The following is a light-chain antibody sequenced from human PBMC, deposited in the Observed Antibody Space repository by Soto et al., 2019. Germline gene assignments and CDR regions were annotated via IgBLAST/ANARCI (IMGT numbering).Light chain of an antibody. Sequence: EIVLTQSPGTLSLSPGERATLSCRASQSLSSTFLAWYQQKPGQAPRLLIYAAYSRAAGIPDRFSGSGSGTDFTLTISRLEPEDFAVYDCQQFGSSPPRLTFGGGTKVEIK. V-gene: IGKV3-20*01. CDR3: QQFGSSPPRLT. J-gene: IGKJ4*01. CDR2: AAY. CDR1: QSLSSTF.